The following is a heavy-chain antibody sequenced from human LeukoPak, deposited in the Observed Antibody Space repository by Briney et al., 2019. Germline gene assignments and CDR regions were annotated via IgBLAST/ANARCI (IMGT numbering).Heavy chain of an antibody. J-gene: IGHJ4*02. CDR3: ARTLRTEAAAGPMCDY. D-gene: IGHD6-13*01. CDR1: GYTFTSYG. CDR2: ISAYNGNT. V-gene: IGHV1-18*01. Sequence: ASVKVSCKASGYTFTSYGISWVRQAPGQGLEWMGWISAYNGNTNYAQKLQGRVTITTDTSTSTAYMELRSLRSDDTAVYYCARTLRTEAAAGPMCDYWGQGTLVTVSS.